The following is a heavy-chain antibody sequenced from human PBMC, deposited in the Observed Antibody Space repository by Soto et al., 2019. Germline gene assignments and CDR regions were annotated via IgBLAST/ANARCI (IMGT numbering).Heavy chain of an antibody. D-gene: IGHD2-2*01. J-gene: IGHJ6*02. CDR2: FHYSENT. Sequence: QLQLQESGPGLVKPSETLSLTCTVSGGSISSGPYSWGWIRQPPGEGLEWIGTFHYSENTYYNPSLESRVNISVDTSKNQFSLKVTSVTVAHTPIYYLARLGGYCSTTSCYGFYGMDVWGQGTTVIVSS. V-gene: IGHV4-39*01. CDR1: GGSISSGPYS. CDR3: ARLGGYCSTTSCYGFYGMDV.